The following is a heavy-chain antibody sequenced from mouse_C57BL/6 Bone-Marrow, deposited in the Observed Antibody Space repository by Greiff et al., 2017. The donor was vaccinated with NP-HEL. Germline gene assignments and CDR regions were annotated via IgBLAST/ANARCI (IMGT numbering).Heavy chain of an antibody. Sequence: QVQLQQSGAELMKPGASVKLSCKATGYTFTGYWIEWVKQRPGHGLEWIGEILPGSGSTNYNEKFKGKATFTADTSSSTAYMQLSSLTTEDSAVFYFAGVFTTVAATDFEVRGTGTTVTAAS. D-gene: IGHD1-1*01. J-gene: IGHJ1*03. V-gene: IGHV1-9*01. CDR2: ILPGSGST. CDR1: GYTFTGYW. CDR3: AGVFTTVAATDFEV.